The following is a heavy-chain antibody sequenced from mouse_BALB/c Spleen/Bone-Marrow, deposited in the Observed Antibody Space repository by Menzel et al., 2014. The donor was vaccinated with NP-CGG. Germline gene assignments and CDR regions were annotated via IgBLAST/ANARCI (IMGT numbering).Heavy chain of an antibody. CDR2: ISTYYGNT. Sequence: VQLQQSGPELVRPGVSVKISCKGSGYTFTDYAMHWAKQSHAKSLEWIGVISTYYGNTNYNQKFKGKATMTVDKSSSTAYMELARLTSEDSAIYYCARESAYYGYFDYWGQGTTLTVSS. CDR1: GYTFTDYA. CDR3: ARESAYYGYFDY. D-gene: IGHD1-1*01. J-gene: IGHJ2*01. V-gene: IGHV1-67*01.